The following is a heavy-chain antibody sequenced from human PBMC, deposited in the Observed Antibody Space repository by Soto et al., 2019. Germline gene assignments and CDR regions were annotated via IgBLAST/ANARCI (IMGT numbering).Heavy chain of an antibody. CDR2: ISYDGSNK. D-gene: IGHD3-3*01. CDR3: ARDKRDLRFLEWSYYFDY. Sequence: LRLSCAASGFTFSSCAMHWVRQAPGKGLEWVAVISYDGSNKYYADSVKGRFTVSRDNSKNTLYLQVNSLRAEDTAVYYCARDKRDLRFLEWSYYFDYWGQGTLVTVSS. J-gene: IGHJ4*02. CDR1: GFTFSSCA. V-gene: IGHV3-30-3*01.